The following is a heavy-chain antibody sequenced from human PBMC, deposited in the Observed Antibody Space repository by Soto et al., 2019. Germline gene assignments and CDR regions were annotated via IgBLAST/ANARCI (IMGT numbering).Heavy chain of an antibody. D-gene: IGHD3-22*01. J-gene: IGHJ4*02. V-gene: IGHV4-59*01. CDR3: ARVYYDSSGYYVVDY. Sequence: PSETLSLTCTVSGGSISSYYWSWIRQPPGKGLEWIGYIYYSGSTNYNPSLKSRVTISVDTSKNQFSLKLSSVTAADTAVYYCARVYYDSSGYYVVDYWGQGTQVTVSS. CDR2: IYYSGST. CDR1: GGSISSYY.